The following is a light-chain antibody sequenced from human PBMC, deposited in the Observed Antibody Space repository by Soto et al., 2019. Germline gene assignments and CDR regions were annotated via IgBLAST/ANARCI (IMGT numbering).Light chain of an antibody. CDR1: SSNIGAGYG. Sequence: QSVLTQPPSVSGAPGQKVTISCTGSSSNIGAGYGVNWYQQLPGTAPKLLIYDNNNRPSGVPDRFSGSKSGTSASMAITGLQAEDEADYYCQSYDSSLSGYVFGTGTKLTVL. V-gene: IGLV1-40*01. J-gene: IGLJ1*01. CDR3: QSYDSSLSGYV. CDR2: DNN.